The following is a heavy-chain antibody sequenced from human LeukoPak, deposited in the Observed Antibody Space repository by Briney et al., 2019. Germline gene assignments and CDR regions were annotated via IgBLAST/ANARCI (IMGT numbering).Heavy chain of an antibody. CDR2: IYYSGST. V-gene: IGHV4-59*01. D-gene: IGHD1-26*01. J-gene: IGHJ4*02. CDR1: GASISSYY. Sequence: SETLSLTCTVSGASISSYYWSWIRQPPGKGLEWIGYIYYSGSTNYNPSLKSRLTISVDTSKNLFSLKLNSVTAADTAVYYCARTTSGSSTRHFNYWGQGTLVTVSS. CDR3: ARTTSGSSTRHFNY.